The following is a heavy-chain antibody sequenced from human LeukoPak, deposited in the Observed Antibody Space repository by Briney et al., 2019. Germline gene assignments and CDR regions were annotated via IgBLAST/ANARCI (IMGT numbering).Heavy chain of an antibody. J-gene: IGHJ3*02. CDR3: ARGRDLLLWFGESFFSGAFDI. Sequence: PSETLSLTCTVSGYSISSGYYWGWIRQTPGKGLEWIGRVFHDGDTHYNPSLKSRVTISVDTSRNQVSLKLSSVTAADTAVYYCARGRDLLLWFGESFFSGAFDIWGQGTMVTVSS. V-gene: IGHV4-38-2*02. CDR1: GYSISSGYY. D-gene: IGHD3-10*01. CDR2: VFHDGDT.